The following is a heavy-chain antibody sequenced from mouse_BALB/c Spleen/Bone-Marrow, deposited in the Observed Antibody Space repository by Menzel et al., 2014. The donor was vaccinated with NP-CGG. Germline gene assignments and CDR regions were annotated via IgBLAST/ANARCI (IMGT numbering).Heavy chain of an antibody. CDR1: GFTFXDYY. D-gene: IGHD2-4*01. CDR3: ARDINYDIYWYFDV. V-gene: IGHV7-3*02. CDR2: SRNKANGYTT. J-gene: IGHJ1*01. Sequence: EVKVVESGGGLAQPGGSLRLSCATSGFTFXDYYMSWVRQPPGKALEWLGFSRNKANGYTTEYSASVKGRFTISRDNSQSILYLQMNTLRAEDSATYYCARDINYDIYWYFDVWGAGTTVTVSS.